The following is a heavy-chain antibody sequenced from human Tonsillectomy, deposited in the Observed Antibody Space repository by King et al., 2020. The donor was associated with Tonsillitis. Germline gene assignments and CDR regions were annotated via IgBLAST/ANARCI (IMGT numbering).Heavy chain of an antibody. V-gene: IGHV1-69*01. CDR1: GGIFGTYG. CDR3: ARGVVLEGSGDYVRANFYYYMDV. Sequence: VQLVESGAEVKKPGSSVKVSCKASGGIFGTYGINWVRQAPGQGLEWMGGISPMFGTVKYAQKFQGRLTLTADARTSTAYMELRSLRFEDTAVYYCARGVVLEGSGDYVRANFYYYMDV. J-gene: IGHJ6*03. CDR2: ISPMFGTV. D-gene: IGHD4-17*01.